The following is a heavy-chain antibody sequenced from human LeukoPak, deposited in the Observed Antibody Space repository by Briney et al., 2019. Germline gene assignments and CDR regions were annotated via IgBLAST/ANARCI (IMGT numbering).Heavy chain of an antibody. V-gene: IGHV3-74*01. Sequence: PGGSLRLSCAASGFTFSTSWMHWVRQAPGKGLVWVSRISRDGSSTTYADSVKGRFTVSRDNAKNTLYLQMNSLRAEDTAVYYCARDMGGRWYGGLDYWGQGTLVTVSS. CDR2: ISRDGSST. CDR3: ARDMGGRWYGGLDY. CDR1: GFTFSTSW. D-gene: IGHD6-13*01. J-gene: IGHJ4*02.